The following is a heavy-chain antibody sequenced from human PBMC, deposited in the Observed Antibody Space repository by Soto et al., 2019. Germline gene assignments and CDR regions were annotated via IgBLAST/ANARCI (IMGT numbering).Heavy chain of an antibody. CDR2: IYYSGST. CDR1: GGSISSYY. V-gene: IGHV4-59*01. J-gene: IGHJ4*02. D-gene: IGHD4-17*01. CDR3: ARDVYGDSLFDY. Sequence: TLSLTCTVSGGSISSYYWSWIRQPPGKGLEWIGYIYYSGSTNYNPSLKSRVTISVDTSKNQFSLKLSSVTAADTAVYYCARDVYGDSLFDYWGQGTLVTVSS.